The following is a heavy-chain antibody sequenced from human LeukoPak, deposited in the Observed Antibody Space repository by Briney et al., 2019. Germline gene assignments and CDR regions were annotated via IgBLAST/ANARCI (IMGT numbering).Heavy chain of an antibody. J-gene: IGHJ3*02. CDR3: ARHTSGYYYLDAFDI. D-gene: IGHD3-22*01. CDR1: GGSISGYY. Sequence: SETLSLTCTLSGGSISGYYWSWIRQPPGKGLEWIGYIYYSGSTNYNPSLKSRVTISVDTSKNQFSLKLSSVTAADTAVYYCARHTSGYYYLDAFDIWGQGTMVTVSS. CDR2: IYYSGST. V-gene: IGHV4-59*08.